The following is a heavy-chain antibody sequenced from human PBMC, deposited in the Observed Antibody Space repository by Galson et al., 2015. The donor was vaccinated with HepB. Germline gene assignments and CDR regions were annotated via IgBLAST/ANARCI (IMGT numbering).Heavy chain of an antibody. CDR3: ASRRGADPLGFDY. J-gene: IGHJ4*02. CDR2: IYPGDSDT. V-gene: IGHV5-51*01. Sequence: QSGAEVKKPGESLKISCKGSGYSFANCWIGWVRQMPGKGLEWMGIIYPGDSDTRYSPSFQGQVTISADKSISTAHLQWSSLKASDTAMYYCASRRGADPLGFDYWGQGTLVTVSS. CDR1: GYSFANCW. D-gene: IGHD3-16*01.